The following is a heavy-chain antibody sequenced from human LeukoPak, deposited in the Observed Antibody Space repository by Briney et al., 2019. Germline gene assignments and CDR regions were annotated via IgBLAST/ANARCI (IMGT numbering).Heavy chain of an antibody. V-gene: IGHV3-66*01. Sequence: GGSLRLSCAASGFTVSSNYMSWVRQAPGKRLEWVSVIYSGGSTYYADSVKGRFTISRDNSKNTLYLQMNSLRAEDTAVYYCARDLAGAAASQTNWFDPWGQGTLVTVSS. D-gene: IGHD6-13*01. J-gene: IGHJ5*02. CDR3: ARDLAGAAASQTNWFDP. CDR1: GFTVSSNY. CDR2: IYSGGST.